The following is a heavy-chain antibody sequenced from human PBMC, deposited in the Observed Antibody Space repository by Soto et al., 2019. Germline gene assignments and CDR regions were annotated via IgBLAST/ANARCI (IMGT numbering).Heavy chain of an antibody. V-gene: IGHV4-59*12. Sequence: SETLSLTCTVSGGSISSYYWSWIRQPPGKGLEWIGYIYYSGSTNYNPSLKSRVTISVDTSKKQFSLKLTSVTAADTAVYYCARDLRDGYNSVRWFDPWGQGTLVTVSS. CDR3: ARDLRDGYNSVRWFDP. CDR2: IYYSGST. J-gene: IGHJ5*02. D-gene: IGHD2-21*01. CDR1: GGSISSYY.